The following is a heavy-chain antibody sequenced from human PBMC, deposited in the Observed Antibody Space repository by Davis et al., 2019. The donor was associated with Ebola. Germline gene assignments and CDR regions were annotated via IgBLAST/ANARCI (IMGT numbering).Heavy chain of an antibody. CDR1: GGTFSSYA. CDR3: ARSIAVAGTFDY. Sequence: SVKVSCKASGGTFSSYAISWVRQAPGQGLEWMGRIIPILGLANYAQKFQGRVTITADKSTSTAYMELSSLRSEDTAVYYCARSIAVAGTFDYWGQGTLVTVSS. V-gene: IGHV1-69*04. D-gene: IGHD6-19*01. CDR2: IIPILGLA. J-gene: IGHJ4*02.